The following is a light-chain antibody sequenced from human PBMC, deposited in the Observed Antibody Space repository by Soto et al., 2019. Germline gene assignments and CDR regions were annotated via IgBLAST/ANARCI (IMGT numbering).Light chain of an antibody. Sequence: DIQMTQSPSSLSASVGDRVTITRRASQGISTYLHWYQQKPGKAPKLLISGASRLQSGVPSRFSASGYGTDFTLSINSLQREDFATYYCQQTYRTPRTFGQGTKVEIK. CDR3: QQTYRTPRT. CDR1: QGISTY. J-gene: IGKJ1*01. V-gene: IGKV1-39*01. CDR2: GAS.